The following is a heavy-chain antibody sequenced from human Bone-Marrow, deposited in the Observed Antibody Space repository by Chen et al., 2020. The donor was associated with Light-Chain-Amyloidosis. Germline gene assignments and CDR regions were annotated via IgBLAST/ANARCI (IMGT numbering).Heavy chain of an antibody. CDR3: ARVGDGSNRSEALEI. D-gene: IGHD3-10*01. CDR1: GFTFSNHW. V-gene: IGHV3-7*01. CDR2: IKQSGSDK. J-gene: IGHJ3*02. Sequence: EVQLVESGGGLVQPGGSLRLSCAASGFTFSNHWMSWVRQAPGKGLEWVASIKQSGSDKDYLESVKGRFTISRDNGKNSLYLQMNNLRAEDTAVYYCARVGDGSNRSEALEIWGQGTMVTVSS.